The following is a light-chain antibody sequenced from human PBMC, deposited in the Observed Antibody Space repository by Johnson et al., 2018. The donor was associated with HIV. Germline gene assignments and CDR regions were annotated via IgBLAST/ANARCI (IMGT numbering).Light chain of an antibody. Sequence: QSVLTQPPSVSAAPGQTVTISCSGSSSNIGNNYVSWYQQLPGTVPKLLIYDNNKRPSGIPDRFSGSKSGTSATLGITGLQTGDEADYYCGTLGVFGTGTKVTVL. CDR1: SSNIGNNY. CDR2: DNN. CDR3: GTLGV. J-gene: IGLJ1*01. V-gene: IGLV1-51*01.